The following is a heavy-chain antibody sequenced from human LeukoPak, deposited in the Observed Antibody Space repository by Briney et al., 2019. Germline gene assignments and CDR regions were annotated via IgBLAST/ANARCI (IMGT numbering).Heavy chain of an antibody. V-gene: IGHV1-24*01. CDR1: GYTLTELS. J-gene: IGHJ1*01. Sequence: ASVKVSCKVSGYTLTELSMHWVRQAPGKGLEWMGGFDPEDGETIYAQKFQGRVTMTEDTSTDTAYMELSSLRSEDTAVYYCATQSLKGSSGYYSGVYFQHWGQGTLVTVSS. D-gene: IGHD3-22*01. CDR3: ATQSLKGSSGYYSGVYFQH. CDR2: FDPEDGET.